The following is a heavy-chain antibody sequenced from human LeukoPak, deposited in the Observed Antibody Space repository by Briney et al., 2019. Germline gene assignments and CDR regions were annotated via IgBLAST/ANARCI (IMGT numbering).Heavy chain of an antibody. D-gene: IGHD4-23*01. CDR3: ARRTVVTPWYFDY. CDR2: IYPGDSDT. CDR1: GYSFTSYW. Sequence: GESLKISCKGSGYSFTSYWIGWVRQMPGKGLGWMGIIYPGDSDTRYSPSFQGQVTISADKSISTAYLQWSSLKASDTAMYYCARRTVVTPWYFDYWGQGTLVTVSS. J-gene: IGHJ4*02. V-gene: IGHV5-51*01.